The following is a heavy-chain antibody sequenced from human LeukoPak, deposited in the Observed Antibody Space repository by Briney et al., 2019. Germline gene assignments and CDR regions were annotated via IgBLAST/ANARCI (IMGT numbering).Heavy chain of an antibody. CDR3: ARRGDYGDY. CDR2: IDPSDSYS. Sequence: GESLKISCKGSGYSFTSYWITWVRRMPGKGLEWMGRIDPSDSYSDYSPSFQGHVTISADKSISTAYLQWSSLKASDTAMYYCARRGDYGDYWGQGTLVTVSS. V-gene: IGHV5-10-1*01. J-gene: IGHJ4*02. CDR1: GYSFTSYW.